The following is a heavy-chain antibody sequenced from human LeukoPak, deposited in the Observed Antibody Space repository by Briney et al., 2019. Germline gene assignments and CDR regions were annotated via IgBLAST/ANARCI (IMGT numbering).Heavy chain of an antibody. CDR2: IYYSGST. CDR1: GGSISRYY. D-gene: IGHD6-13*01. Sequence: SETLSLPCTVSGGSISRYYWSWIRQPPGKGLEWIGDIYYSGSTNYNPSHNSRTTISVDTPKTEYSLKMSSVSDADTAEYYCAMGLIAVAGTKNYFDYWGQGTLVTVSS. V-gene: IGHV4-59*01. CDR3: AMGLIAVAGTKNYFDY. J-gene: IGHJ4*02.